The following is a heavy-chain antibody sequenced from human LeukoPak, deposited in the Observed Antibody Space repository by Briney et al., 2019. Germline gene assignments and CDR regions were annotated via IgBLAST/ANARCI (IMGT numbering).Heavy chain of an antibody. D-gene: IGHD4-17*01. J-gene: IGHJ3*02. CDR3: AKSLDYDAPFRAFDI. CDR1: GFTFSSYG. V-gene: IGHV3-23*01. Sequence: PGGSLRLSCAASGFTFSSYGMNWVRQAPGKGLEWVSFISGSGGSTYYADSVKGRFTISRDNSKNTLYLQVNSLRAEDTAVYYCAKSLDYDAPFRAFDIWGQGTMVTVSS. CDR2: ISGSGGST.